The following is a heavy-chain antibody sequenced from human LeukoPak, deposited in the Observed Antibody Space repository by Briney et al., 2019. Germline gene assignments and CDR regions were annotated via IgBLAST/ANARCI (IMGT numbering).Heavy chain of an antibody. CDR2: INTGNGNT. J-gene: IGHJ4*02. Sequence: ASVKVSCKASGYTFSSYYMHWVRQAPGQRLEWMGWINTGNGNTKYSQELQGRVTITRDTSASTAYMELSSLRSEDMAVYFCAREDNSAYDYWGQGTLVTVSS. D-gene: IGHD6-19*01. CDR1: GYTFSSYY. CDR3: AREDNSAYDY. V-gene: IGHV1-3*03.